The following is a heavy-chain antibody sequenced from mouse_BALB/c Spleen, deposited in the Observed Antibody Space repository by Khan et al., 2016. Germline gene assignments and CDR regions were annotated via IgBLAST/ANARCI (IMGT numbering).Heavy chain of an antibody. CDR3: ASNYAGYYVGLYYAMDY. V-gene: IGHV9-3-1*01. CDR2: INTYTGEP. D-gene: IGHD2-3*01. Sequence: QIQLVQSGPELKKPGETVKISCKASGYTFTNYGMNWVKQAPGKGLKWMGWINTYTGEPTYADDFKGRFAFSLETSASTAYLQINNLKNEGTATYFCASNYAGYYVGLYYAMDYWGQGTSVTVSS. J-gene: IGHJ4*01. CDR1: GYTFTNYG.